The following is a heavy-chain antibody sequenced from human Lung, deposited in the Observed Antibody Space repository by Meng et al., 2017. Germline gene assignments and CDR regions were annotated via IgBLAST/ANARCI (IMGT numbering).Heavy chain of an antibody. V-gene: IGHV4-34*01. D-gene: IGHD4-11*01. Sequence: QGQLNQWGAGLLKPSETLSLTCVVSGGSFSDYYWSWIRQPPGKGLEWIGEINHSGSTNYNPSLESRATISVDTSQNNLSLKLSSVTAADSAVYYCARGPTTMAHDFDYWGQGTLVTVSS. CDR2: INHSGST. CDR3: ARGPTTMAHDFDY. J-gene: IGHJ4*02. CDR1: GGSFSDYY.